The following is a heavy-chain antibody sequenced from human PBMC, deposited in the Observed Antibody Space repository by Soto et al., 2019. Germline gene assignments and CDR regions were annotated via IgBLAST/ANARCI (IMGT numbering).Heavy chain of an antibody. CDR2: IYYSGST. CDR3: ARQPYYDFWSGPRSGPAFDY. D-gene: IGHD3-3*01. CDR1: GGSISSGGYY. V-gene: IGHV4-31*03. Sequence: PSETLSLTCTVSGGSISSGGYYWSWIRQHPGKGLEWIGYIYYSGSTYYNPSLKSRVTISVDTSKNQFSLKLSSVTAADTAVYYCARQPYYDFWSGPRSGPAFDYWGQGTLVTVSS. J-gene: IGHJ4*02.